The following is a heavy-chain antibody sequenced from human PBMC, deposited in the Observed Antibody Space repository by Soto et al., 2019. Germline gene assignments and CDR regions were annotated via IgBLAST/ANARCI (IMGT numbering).Heavy chain of an antibody. V-gene: IGHV3-48*03. CDR2: ISSSGSTI. D-gene: IGHD3-16*01. CDR1: GFTFSSYE. Sequence: QPGGSLRLSCAASGFTFSSYEMNWVRQAPGKGLEWVSYISSSGSTIYYADSVKGRFTISRDNAKNSLYLQMNSLRAEDTAVYYCARDLVGKNYVFPVNIEYYYYYGMDVWGQGTTVTVSS. J-gene: IGHJ6*02. CDR3: ARDLVGKNYVFPVNIEYYYYYGMDV.